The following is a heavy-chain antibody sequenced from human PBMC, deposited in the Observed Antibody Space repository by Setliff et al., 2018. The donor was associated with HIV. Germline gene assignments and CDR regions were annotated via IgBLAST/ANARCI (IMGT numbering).Heavy chain of an antibody. V-gene: IGHV4-4*09. Sequence: SETLSLTCTVSGDSISNYYWSWVRQPPGKGLEWIGYIYTTGSTNYNPSLKSRVTMSTDTSRNQLFLNLNYATAADTAVYFCARRVLQDSTITSSNWFDSWGQGTLVTVSS. D-gene: IGHD2-2*01. CDR1: GDSISNYY. CDR3: ARRVLQDSTITSSNWFDS. J-gene: IGHJ5*01. CDR2: IYTTGST.